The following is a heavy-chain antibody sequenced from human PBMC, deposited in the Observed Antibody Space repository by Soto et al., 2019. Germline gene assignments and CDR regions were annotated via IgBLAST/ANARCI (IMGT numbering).Heavy chain of an antibody. CDR1: GGRISSGNYS. CDR2: IYYSGTT. J-gene: IGHJ1*01. D-gene: IGHD2-2*01. CDR3: ARGGVAVPPAMPKEYVQH. V-gene: IGHV4-31*03. Sequence: LSITFTVSGGRISSGNYSWSWIRQLPGEGLEWIGYIYYSGTTNYNPSLKSRVTISVDTSKNQFSLKLRSVTEADTAVYYCARGGVAVPPAMPKEYVQHWGQGTLVTVSS.